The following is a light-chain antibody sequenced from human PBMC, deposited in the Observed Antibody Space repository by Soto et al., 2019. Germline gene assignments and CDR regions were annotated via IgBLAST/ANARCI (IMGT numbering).Light chain of an antibody. CDR1: SSDVGAYNY. Sequence: QSVLTQPASVSGSPGQSITMSCTGTSSDVGAYNYVPWYQQHPGKAPKLMIYEVNYRPSGVSNRFSGSKSGITASLTISGLQAEDEADYYCSSYASTSTAVFGSGTKVTVL. CDR3: SSYASTSTAV. CDR2: EVN. J-gene: IGLJ1*01. V-gene: IGLV2-14*01.